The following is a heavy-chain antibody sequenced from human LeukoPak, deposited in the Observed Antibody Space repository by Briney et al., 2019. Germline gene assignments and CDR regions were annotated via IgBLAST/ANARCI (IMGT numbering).Heavy chain of an antibody. D-gene: IGHD1-26*01. Sequence: ASVTVSCKASGYTFTGYYMHWVRQAPGQGLEWMGLINPNSGGTNYAQKFQGRVTMTRDTSISTAYMELSRLRSDDTAVYYCARDRGSYFPYYFDYWGQGTLVTVSS. CDR2: INPNSGGT. CDR3: ARDRGSYFPYYFDY. CDR1: GYTFTGYY. V-gene: IGHV1-2*06. J-gene: IGHJ4*02.